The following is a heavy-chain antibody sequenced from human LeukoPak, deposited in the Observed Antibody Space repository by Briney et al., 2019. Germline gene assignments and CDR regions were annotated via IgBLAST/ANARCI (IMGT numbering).Heavy chain of an antibody. Sequence: GGSLRPSCAASGFTFNNAWMSWVRQAPGKGLEWVGRIKSKTDDETTDYAAPVKGRFTISRDDSKNTVYLQMNSLKTEDTAVYYCTAGTGLTDHDYWGQGTLVTVSS. CDR2: IKSKTDDETT. J-gene: IGHJ4*02. CDR1: GFTFNNAW. D-gene: IGHD3/OR15-3a*01. V-gene: IGHV3-15*01. CDR3: TAGTGLTDHDY.